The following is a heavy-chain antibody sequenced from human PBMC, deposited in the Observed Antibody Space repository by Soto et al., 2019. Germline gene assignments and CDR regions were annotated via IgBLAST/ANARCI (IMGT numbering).Heavy chain of an antibody. CDR2: ISSNGVCT. CDR1: GFTLSGYA. D-gene: IGHD2-2*01. Sequence: GGSLRLSCAASGFTLSGYAMDWVRQAPGKGLEYVSGISSNGVCTYYANSVQGRFTTSRDNSKNTVYLQMGSLRPEDMAVYYCARRASTDFYYMEVWGKGTTVNVS. CDR3: ARRASTDFYYMEV. V-gene: IGHV3-64*01. J-gene: IGHJ6*03.